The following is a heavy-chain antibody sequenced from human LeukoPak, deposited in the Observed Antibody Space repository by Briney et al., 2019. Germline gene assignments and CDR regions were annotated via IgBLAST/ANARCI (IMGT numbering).Heavy chain of an antibody. CDR2: IIPIFGTA. CDR1: GGTFSSYA. D-gene: IGHD1-14*01. CDR3: ARNNGDYYYYYYMDV. V-gene: IGHV1-69*06. Sequence: ASVKVSCKASGGTFSSYAISWVRQAPGQGLEWMGGIIPIFGTANYAQKFQGRVTITADKSTSTAYMELSSLRSEDTAVYYCARNNGDYYYYYYMDVWGKGTTVTVSS. J-gene: IGHJ6*03.